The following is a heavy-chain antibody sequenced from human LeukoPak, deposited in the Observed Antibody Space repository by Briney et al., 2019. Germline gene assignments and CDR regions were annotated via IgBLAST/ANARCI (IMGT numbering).Heavy chain of an antibody. CDR2: IWYDGSNK. CDR1: GFTFGGSG. J-gene: IGHJ4*02. V-gene: IGHV3-30*02. CDR3: ARAGYYGSGIYYAFDY. D-gene: IGHD3-10*01. Sequence: GGSLRLSCAVSGFTFGGSGMHWVRQAPGKGLEWVALIWYDGSNKYYADSVKGRFTISRDNSKNTLYLQMNSLRVEDTAVYYCARAGYYGSGIYYAFDYWGQGTLVTVSS.